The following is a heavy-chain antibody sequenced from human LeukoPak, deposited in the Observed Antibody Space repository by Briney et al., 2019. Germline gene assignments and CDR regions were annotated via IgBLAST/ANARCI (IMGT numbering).Heavy chain of an antibody. CDR3: ARVLIAAGTIWDQYYFDY. J-gene: IGHJ4*02. D-gene: IGHD6-13*01. Sequence: QPGGSLRLSCAASGFTFSSYEMNWVRQAPGKGLEWVSYISFSGSTIYYADSVKGRFTISRDNAKNSLYLQMNSLRADDTAVYYCARVLIAAGTIWDQYYFDYWGQGTLVTVSS. CDR1: GFTFSSYE. V-gene: IGHV3-48*03. CDR2: ISFSGSTI.